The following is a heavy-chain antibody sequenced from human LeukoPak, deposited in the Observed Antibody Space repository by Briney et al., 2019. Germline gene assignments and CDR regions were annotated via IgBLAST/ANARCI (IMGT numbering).Heavy chain of an antibody. V-gene: IGHV3-23*01. CDR3: ARGFGYYGSGSSMFDP. D-gene: IGHD3-10*01. Sequence: GGSLRLSCAASGFTFSSYAMSWVRQAPGKGLEWVSAISGSGGSTYYADSVKGRFTISRDNAKNSLYLQMNSLRAEDTALYHCARGFGYYGSGSSMFDPWGQGTLVTVSS. CDR1: GFTFSSYA. J-gene: IGHJ5*02. CDR2: ISGSGGST.